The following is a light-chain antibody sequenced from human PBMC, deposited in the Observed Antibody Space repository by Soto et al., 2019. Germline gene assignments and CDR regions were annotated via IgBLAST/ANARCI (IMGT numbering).Light chain of an antibody. CDR1: ETVRSN. V-gene: IGKV3-15*01. J-gene: IGKJ2*01. CDR2: GAS. Sequence: IVMTQSPATLSVSPGERATLSCRASETVRSNVAWFQQKPGQAPRLLIFGASTRATGIPTRFTGSGSGTDFTLTIDSLQSEDFEVYYCQQYYNWPPYTFGQGTKLEIK. CDR3: QQYYNWPPYT.